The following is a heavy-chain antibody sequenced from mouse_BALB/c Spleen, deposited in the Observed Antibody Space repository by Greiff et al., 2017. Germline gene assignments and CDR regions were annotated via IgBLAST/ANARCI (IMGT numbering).Heavy chain of an antibody. CDR2: ISYSGST. V-gene: IGHV3-2*02. J-gene: IGHJ1*01. CDR3: ARREYFDV. CDR1: GYSITSDYA. Sequence: EVKLVESGPGLVKPSQSLSLTCTVTGYSITSDYAWNWIRQFPGNKLEWMGYISYSGSTSYTPSLKSRISITRDTSKNQFFLQLNSVTTEDTATYYCARREYFDVWGAGTTVTVSS.